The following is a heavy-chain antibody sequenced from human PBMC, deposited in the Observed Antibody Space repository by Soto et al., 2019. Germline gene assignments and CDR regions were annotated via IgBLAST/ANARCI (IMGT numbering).Heavy chain of an antibody. CDR2: ISADKGNK. V-gene: IGHV1-18*01. CDR3: ARDFGSSGYYGMDV. Sequence: ASVKVSCTASGYTFTSYGISWVRQAPGQGLEWMGWISADKGNKNYAQKLQGRVTTTTDTSTSTAYMEQRSLRSDDTAVYDCARDFGSSGYYGMDVWGQGTTGT. CDR1: GYTFTSYG. D-gene: IGHD3-10*01. J-gene: IGHJ6*02.